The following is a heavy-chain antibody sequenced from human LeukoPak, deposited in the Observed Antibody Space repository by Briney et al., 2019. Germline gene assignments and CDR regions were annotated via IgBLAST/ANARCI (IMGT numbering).Heavy chain of an antibody. CDR1: GFTFSSYT. V-gene: IGHV3-21*01. D-gene: IGHD3-10*01. Sequence: PGGSLRLSCAASGFTFSSYTMNWVRQAPGKGREGVASISSSSSYIYYADSVKGRLTISRDNAKNSLYLQMNSLRAEDRAVYYCARDSTYYYGSGSSGPHYFDYWGQGTLVTVSS. CDR2: ISSSSSYI. CDR3: ARDSTYYYGSGSSGPHYFDY. J-gene: IGHJ4*02.